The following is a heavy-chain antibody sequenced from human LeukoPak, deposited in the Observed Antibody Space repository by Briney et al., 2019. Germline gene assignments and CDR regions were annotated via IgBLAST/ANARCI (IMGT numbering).Heavy chain of an antibody. CDR3: TTRAMVRGVMAY. J-gene: IGHJ4*02. D-gene: IGHD3-10*01. V-gene: IGHV3-15*01. CDR2: IKSKTDGGTT. Sequence: GGSLRLSCAASGFTFSNAWMSWVRQAPGKGLEWVGRIKSKTDGGTTDYAAPVKGRFTISRDDSKNTLYLQMNSLKTEDTAVYSCTTRAMVRGVMAYWGQGTLVTVSS. CDR1: GFTFSNAW.